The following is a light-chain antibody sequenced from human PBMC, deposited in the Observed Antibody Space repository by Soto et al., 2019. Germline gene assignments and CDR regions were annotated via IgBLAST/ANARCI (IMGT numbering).Light chain of an antibody. CDR2: EVS. CDR3: SSYTSSTAYV. Sequence: QSVLTQPASVSGSPGQSITISCTGTISDVGGYNYVSWYQLHPGKAPKLMVYEVSNRPSGVSNRFSGSKSGNTASLTISGLQAEDEADYYCSSYTSSTAYVFGTGTKLTVL. V-gene: IGLV2-14*01. CDR1: ISDVGGYNY. J-gene: IGLJ1*01.